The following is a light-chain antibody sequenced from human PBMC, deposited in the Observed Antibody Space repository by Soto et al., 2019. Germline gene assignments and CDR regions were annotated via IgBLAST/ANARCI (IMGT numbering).Light chain of an antibody. V-gene: IGLV3-25*02. Sequence: YELTQPPSVSVSPGQTARITCYGDALPKQYAYWYQQKAGQAPVVVIYKDTERPSGIPERFSGSSSGTTVTLTISGVQAEDEDEYYCQSAHSSGTFVFGTGTKVTV. CDR2: KDT. CDR1: ALPKQY. CDR3: QSAHSSGTFV. J-gene: IGLJ1*01.